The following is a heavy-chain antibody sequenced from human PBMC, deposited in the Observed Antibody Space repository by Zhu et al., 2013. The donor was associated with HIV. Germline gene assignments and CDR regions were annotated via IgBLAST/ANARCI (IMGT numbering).Heavy chain of an antibody. CDR1: GGTFSSYA. CDR3: ARGGSGSYYFIGNWFDP. D-gene: IGHD3-10*01. V-gene: IGHV1-69*01. J-gene: IGHJ5*02. Sequence: QVQLVQSGAEVKKPGSSVKVSCKASGGTFSSYAISWVRQAPGQGLEWMGGIIPIFGTANYAQKFQGRVTITADESTSTAYMELSSLRSEDTAVYYCARGGSGSYYFIGNWFDPWGQGTLVTVSS. CDR2: IIPIFGTA.